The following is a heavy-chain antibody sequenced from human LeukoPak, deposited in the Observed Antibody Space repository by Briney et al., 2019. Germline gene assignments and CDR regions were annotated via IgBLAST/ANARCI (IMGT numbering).Heavy chain of an antibody. D-gene: IGHD3-9*01. CDR3: ARAPKRILTGYYFDY. J-gene: IGHJ4*02. Sequence: GGSLRLSCAASGFTVSSNYMSWVRQAPGKGLEWVSVIYSGGSTYYADSVKGRFTISRDNSKNTLYLQMNSLRAEDTAVYSCARAPKRILTGYYFDYWGREPWSPSPQ. V-gene: IGHV3-66*01. CDR2: IYSGGST. CDR1: GFTVSSNY.